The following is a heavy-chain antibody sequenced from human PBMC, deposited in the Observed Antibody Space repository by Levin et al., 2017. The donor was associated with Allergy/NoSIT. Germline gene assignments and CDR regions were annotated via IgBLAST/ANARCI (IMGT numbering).Heavy chain of an antibody. J-gene: IGHJ5*02. V-gene: IGHV3-49*04. CDR3: TRDRDRYYPINWFDP. CDR1: GFTFGDYA. CDR2: IRSKAYGGTT. D-gene: IGHD3-10*01. Sequence: PGGSLRLSCTASGFTFGDYAMSWVRQAPGKGLEWVGFIRSKAYGGTTEYAASVKGRFTISRDDSKSIAYLQMNSLKTEDTAVYYCTRDRDRYYPINWFDPWGQGTLVTVSS.